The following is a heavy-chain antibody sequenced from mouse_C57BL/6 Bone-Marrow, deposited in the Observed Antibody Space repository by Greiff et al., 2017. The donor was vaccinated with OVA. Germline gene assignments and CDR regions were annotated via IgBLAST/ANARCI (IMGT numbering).Heavy chain of an antibody. J-gene: IGHJ3*01. CDR1: GFYIKNTY. CDR3: ASLSLAY. V-gene: IGHV14-3*01. CDR2: IDPANGNT. Sequence: EVMLVESVAELVRPGASVKLSCTASGFYIKNTYMHWVQQRPEQGLEWIGRIDPANGNTKYAPKFPGQATITADTSSNTAYLQLSSLTSEDTASYYCASLSLAYWGQGTLVTVSA.